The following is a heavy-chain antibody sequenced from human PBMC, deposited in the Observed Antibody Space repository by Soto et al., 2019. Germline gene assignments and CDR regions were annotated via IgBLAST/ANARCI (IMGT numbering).Heavy chain of an antibody. Sequence: GESLKVSCKGSGYSFTSYWIGWVRQMPGKGLEWMGIIYPGDSDTRYSPSFQGQVTISADKSISTAYLQWSSLKASDTAMYYCASLGPYDSSGYVSAFDIWGQGTMVTVSS. CDR2: IYPGDSDT. V-gene: IGHV5-51*01. D-gene: IGHD3-22*01. CDR1: GYSFTSYW. J-gene: IGHJ3*02. CDR3: ASLGPYDSSGYVSAFDI.